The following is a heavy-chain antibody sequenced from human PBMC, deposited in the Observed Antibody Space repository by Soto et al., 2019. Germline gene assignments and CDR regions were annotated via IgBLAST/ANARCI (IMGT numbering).Heavy chain of an antibody. CDR3: ARQGDRGSWFDP. V-gene: IGHV4-39*01. CDR1: GGSISSSTYY. CDR2: IYYSGST. Sequence: QLQLQESGPGLVKPSETLSLTCTVSGGSISSSTYYWGWIRQPPGKGLEWIGSIYYSGSTYYNPSLKSRLTISVDTYKNQFSLKLSSVTAADTAVYYCARQGDRGSWFDPWGQGTLVTVSS. D-gene: IGHD1-26*01. J-gene: IGHJ5*02.